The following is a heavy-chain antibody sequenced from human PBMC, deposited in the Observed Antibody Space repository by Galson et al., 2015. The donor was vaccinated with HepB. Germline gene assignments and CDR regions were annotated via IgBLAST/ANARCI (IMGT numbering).Heavy chain of an antibody. CDR3: AKGRGWYTGFDS. J-gene: IGHJ4*02. D-gene: IGHD6-19*01. CDR1: GFIFKDYA. CDR2: ISGDTYGK. Sequence: SLRLSCAGSGFIFKDYALTWVRQAPGKGLQWVAGISGDTYGKYYTDSVKGRFTISRDNSNNRLYLQMTNMRADDTATYYCAKGRGWYTGFDSWGQGALVTVS. V-gene: IGHV3-23*01.